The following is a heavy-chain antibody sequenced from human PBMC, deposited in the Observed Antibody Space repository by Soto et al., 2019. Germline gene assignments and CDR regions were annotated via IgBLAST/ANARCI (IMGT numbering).Heavy chain of an antibody. Sequence: GGSLRLSCAASGFTFSSYSMNWVRQAPGKGLEWVSYISSSSSTIYYADSVKGRFTISRDNAKNSLYLQMNSLRAEDTAVYYCAASGVYDFWSGYYKVAKDYYYYYMDVWGKGTTVTVSS. J-gene: IGHJ6*03. CDR2: ISSSSSTI. V-gene: IGHV3-48*01. CDR3: AASGVYDFWSGYYKVAKDYYYYYMDV. D-gene: IGHD3-3*01. CDR1: GFTFSSYS.